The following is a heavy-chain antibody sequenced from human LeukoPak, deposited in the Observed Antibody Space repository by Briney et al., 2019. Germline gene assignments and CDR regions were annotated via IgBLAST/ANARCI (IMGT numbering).Heavy chain of an antibody. Sequence: GGSLRLSCAASGFTFSSYTMNWVRQAPGKGLEWVSSISGSSSYIYYADSVKGRFTISRDNAKNSLYLQMNSLRAEDTALYYCARDVGFDYWGQGTLVTVSS. D-gene: IGHD1-26*01. V-gene: IGHV3-21*01. CDR2: ISGSSSYI. CDR1: GFTFSSYT. CDR3: ARDVGFDY. J-gene: IGHJ4*02.